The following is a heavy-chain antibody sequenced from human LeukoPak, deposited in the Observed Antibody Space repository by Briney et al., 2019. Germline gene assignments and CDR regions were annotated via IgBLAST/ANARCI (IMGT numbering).Heavy chain of an antibody. D-gene: IGHD3-16*01. CDR3: ARAGEDDYYYYYMDV. J-gene: IGHJ6*03. CDR1: GYTFTGYY. V-gene: IGHV1-2*02. CDR2: INPNSGGT. Sequence: ASVKVSFKASGYTFTGYYMHWVRQAPGQGLEWMGWINPNSGGTNYAQKFQGRVTMTRDTSISTAYMELSRLRSDDTAVYYCARAGEDDYYYYYMDVWGKGTTVTVSS.